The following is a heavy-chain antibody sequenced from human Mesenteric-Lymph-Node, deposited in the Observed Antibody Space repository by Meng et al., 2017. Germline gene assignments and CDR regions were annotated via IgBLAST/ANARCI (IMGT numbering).Heavy chain of an antibody. J-gene: IGHJ6*02. CDR1: GYTFKSYD. Sequence: ASVKVSCKASGYTFKSYDINWVRQGTGQGLEWMGWTNPKSGNTGYAQKFQVRFTITRNTSISTAYMELRSLRSDDTAVYYCAREDSGAMATYYYYGMDVWGQGTTVTVSS. CDR2: TNPKSGNT. D-gene: IGHD5-18*01. CDR3: AREDSGAMATYYYYGMDV. V-gene: IGHV1-8*03.